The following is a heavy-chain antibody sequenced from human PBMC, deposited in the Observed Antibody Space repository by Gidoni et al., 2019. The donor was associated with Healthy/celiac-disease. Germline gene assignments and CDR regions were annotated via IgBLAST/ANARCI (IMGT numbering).Heavy chain of an antibody. J-gene: IGHJ6*02. CDR1: GFTFSSES. CDR2: ISSSSSNI. V-gene: IGHV3-21*01. D-gene: IGHD2-15*01. Sequence: EVQLVESGGGLVKPGGSLRLSCAASGFTFSSESMNWVRQSPGKGLERVSSISSSSSNIYDADSVKGRFTISRENAKNSLYRQMNSLRAEDTAVYYCARDHDPILSGMDVWGQGTTVTVSS. CDR3: ARDHDPILSGMDV.